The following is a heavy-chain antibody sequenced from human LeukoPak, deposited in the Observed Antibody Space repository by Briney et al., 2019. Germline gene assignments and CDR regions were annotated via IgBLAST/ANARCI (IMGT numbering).Heavy chain of an antibody. Sequence: PSETLSLTCAVSGATFSGYHWSWIRQPPGRGLEWIGEIDLGGSTNYNASLKSRVNILPDASKNQFTLVLNSVTAADTGVYYCARGFRRWLQLAAFDIWGQGTMVSVSS. D-gene: IGHD5-24*01. CDR2: IDLGGST. CDR1: GATFSGYH. V-gene: IGHV4-34*01. J-gene: IGHJ3*02. CDR3: ARGFRRWLQLAAFDI.